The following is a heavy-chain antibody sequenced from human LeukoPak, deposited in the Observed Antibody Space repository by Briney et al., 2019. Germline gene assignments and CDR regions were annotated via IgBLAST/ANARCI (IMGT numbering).Heavy chain of an antibody. CDR2: ISWNSGSI. CDR3: AKGATGYSTSGYFDY. D-gene: IGHD6-13*01. J-gene: IGHJ4*02. CDR1: GFTFDDYA. Sequence: GRSLRLSCAASGFTFDDYAMHWVRQAPGKGLEWVSGISWNSGSIGYADSVKGRFTIPRDNAKSSLYLQMNSLRAEDMALYYCAKGATGYSTSGYFDYWGQGTLVTVSS. V-gene: IGHV3-9*03.